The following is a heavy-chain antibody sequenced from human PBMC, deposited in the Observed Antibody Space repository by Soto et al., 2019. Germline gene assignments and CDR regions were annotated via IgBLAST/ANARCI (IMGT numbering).Heavy chain of an antibody. CDR3: ARELVRGVNHYYYGMDV. J-gene: IGHJ6*02. CDR2: IIPIFGTA. CDR1: GGTFSSYA. D-gene: IGHD3-10*01. Sequence: SVKVSCKASGGTFSSYAISWVRQAPGQGLEWMGGIIPIFGTANYAQKFQGRVTITADKSTSTAYMELSSLRSEDTAVYYCARELVRGVNHYYYGMDVWGQWTTVTVSS. V-gene: IGHV1-69*06.